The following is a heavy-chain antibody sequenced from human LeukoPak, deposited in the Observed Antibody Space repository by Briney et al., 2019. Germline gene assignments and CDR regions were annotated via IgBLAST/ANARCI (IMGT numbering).Heavy chain of an antibody. V-gene: IGHV3-15*07. Sequence: GGSLRLSCAASGFTFSNAWMNWVRQAPGKGLEWVGRIKSKTDGGTTDYAAPVKGRFTISRDDSKNTLYLQMNSLKTEDTAVYYCTTEIIAARPGVDYWGQRTLVTVSS. D-gene: IGHD6-6*01. CDR2: IKSKTDGGTT. CDR1: GFTFSNAW. J-gene: IGHJ4*02. CDR3: TTEIIAARPGVDY.